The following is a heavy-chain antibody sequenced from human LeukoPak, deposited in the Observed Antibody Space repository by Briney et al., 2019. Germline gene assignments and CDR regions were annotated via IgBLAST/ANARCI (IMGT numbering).Heavy chain of an antibody. Sequence: PSETLSLTCAVYGGSFSGYYWSWIRQPPGKGLEWIGEINHSGSTNYNPSLKSRVTISVDTSKNQFSLKLSSVTAADTAVYYCARGSDILTGYYRTCGQGTLVTVSS. V-gene: IGHV4-34*01. J-gene: IGHJ5*02. CDR2: INHSGST. CDR3: ARGSDILTGYYRT. D-gene: IGHD3-9*01. CDR1: GGSFSGYY.